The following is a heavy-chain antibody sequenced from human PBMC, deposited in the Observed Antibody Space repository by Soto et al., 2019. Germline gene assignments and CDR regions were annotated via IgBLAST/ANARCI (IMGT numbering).Heavy chain of an antibody. CDR1: GGSISSYY. V-gene: IGHV4-59*01. D-gene: IGHD3-3*01. Sequence: KASETLSLTCTVSGGSISSYYWSWIRQPPGKGLEWIGYIYYSGSTNYNPSLRSRVTISVDTSKNQFSLKLSSVTAADTAVYYCARAPGDFWSPIAVWWFDPWGQGTLVTVSS. CDR2: IYYSGST. J-gene: IGHJ5*02. CDR3: ARAPGDFWSPIAVWWFDP.